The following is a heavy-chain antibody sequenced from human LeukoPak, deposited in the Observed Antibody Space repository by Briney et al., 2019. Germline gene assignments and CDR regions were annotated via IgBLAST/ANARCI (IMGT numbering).Heavy chain of an antibody. D-gene: IGHD4-17*01. CDR3: ARQTTVTSSDY. V-gene: IGHV5-51*01. Sequence: GASLQISCRGSENTFSIYWIAWVRQMPGKGLQWMGLIYPGDSNIRYNPSFQGQVTISADKSISTAYLQWSSLKASDTAMYYCARQTTVTSSDYWGQGTLVTVSA. J-gene: IGHJ4*02. CDR2: IYPGDSNI. CDR1: ENTFSIYW.